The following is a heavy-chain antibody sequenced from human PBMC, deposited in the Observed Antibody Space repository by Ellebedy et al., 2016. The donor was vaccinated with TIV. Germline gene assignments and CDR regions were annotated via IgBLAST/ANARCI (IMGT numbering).Heavy chain of an antibody. CDR3: AKIPTSVTKPSEVFFDY. CDR1: GFTFDDYA. D-gene: IGHD4-11*01. J-gene: IGHJ4*02. CDR2: STAGGDRT. Sequence: GESLKISXAASGFTFDDYAMHWVRQAPGKGLEWVSGSTAGGDRTYYTDSVKGRFTISRDNSKNTLFLQMNSLRAEDTAVYYCAKIPTSVTKPSEVFFDYWGQGTLVTVSS. V-gene: IGHV3-23*01.